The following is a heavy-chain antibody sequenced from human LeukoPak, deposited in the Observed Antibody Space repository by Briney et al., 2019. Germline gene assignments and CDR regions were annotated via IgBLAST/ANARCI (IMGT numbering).Heavy chain of an antibody. V-gene: IGHV1-69-2*01. J-gene: IGHJ3*02. CDR2: VDPEDAEA. Sequence: ASVKISCKASGYTFTKYYMNWVQQAPGKGLEWMGRVDPEDAEAIYVERFQGRVTITADTSTATAYMELSRLTSEDTAVYYCATAGLMERHDAFDMWGQGTMVTVSS. CDR3: ATAGLMERHDAFDM. CDR1: GYTFTKYY. D-gene: IGHD1-1*01.